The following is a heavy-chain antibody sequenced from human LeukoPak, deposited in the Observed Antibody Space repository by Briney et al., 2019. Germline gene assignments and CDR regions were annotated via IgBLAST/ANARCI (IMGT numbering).Heavy chain of an antibody. V-gene: IGHV3-74*01. J-gene: IGHJ6*03. CDR3: ARATYYYYMDV. CDR2: INTDESST. CDR1: GFTFSSYW. Sequence: GGSLRLSRAASGFTFSSYWMHWVRQAPGKGLVWVSRINTDESSTSYADSVKGRFTISRDNAKNTLYLQMNSLRAEDTAVYYCARATYYYYMDVWGKGTTVTVSS.